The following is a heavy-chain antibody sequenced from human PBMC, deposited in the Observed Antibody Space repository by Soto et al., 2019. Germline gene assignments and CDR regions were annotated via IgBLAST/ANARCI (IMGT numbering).Heavy chain of an antibody. J-gene: IGHJ6*02. V-gene: IGHV4-59*01. CDR3: ACTRAIPTTYYYYGMDV. CDR2: VYNGGST. Sequence: SEALSLTCAASGGSINSFDWNWVRQPPGKGLEWIGHVYNGGSTNYNPPLQSRVTIPGEESKNQFSLKLRSVTAADTAVYSCACTRAIPTTYYYYGMDVWGPGTTVTVSS. CDR1: GGSINSFD. D-gene: IGHD2-21*01.